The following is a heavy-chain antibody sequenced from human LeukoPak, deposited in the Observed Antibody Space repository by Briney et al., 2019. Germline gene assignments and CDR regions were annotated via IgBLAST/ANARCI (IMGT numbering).Heavy chain of an antibody. CDR2: ILFRGAT. CDR3: ARESGDTRTVNSFDF. V-gene: IGHV4-39*07. J-gene: IGHJ4*01. D-gene: IGHD2-21*01. Sequence: PLETLFLTCTVSGDSISSYSYYWAWIRQPPGKGLEWIGSILFRGATYYNPSLKPRIIMSVDTSQNHFSLKLTSVTAADTAVYFCARESGDTRTVNSFDFWGRGTLITVSS. CDR1: GDSISSYSYY.